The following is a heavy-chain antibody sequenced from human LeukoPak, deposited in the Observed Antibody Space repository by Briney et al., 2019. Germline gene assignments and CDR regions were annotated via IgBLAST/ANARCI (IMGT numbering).Heavy chain of an antibody. J-gene: IGHJ4*02. CDR3: ARVLVYGIAVAGTMDY. D-gene: IGHD6-19*01. CDR2: VKQDGSEK. CDR1: GFTFSSYW. V-gene: IGHV3-7*01. Sequence: GGSLRLSCVASGFTFSSYWMSWVRQAPGKGLEWVANVKQDGSEKYYVDSVKGRFTISRDNAKNSLYLQMNSLRAEDTAVYYCARVLVYGIAVAGTMDYWGQGTLVTVSS.